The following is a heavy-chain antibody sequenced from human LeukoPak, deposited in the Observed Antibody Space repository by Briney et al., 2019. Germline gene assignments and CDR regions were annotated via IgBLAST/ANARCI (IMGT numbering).Heavy chain of an antibody. J-gene: IGHJ4*02. CDR2: INHDGSEK. Sequence: AGTLRLSCAASGFTFSRSWRSWVRQAPGKGLEWVANINHDGSEKYYVDSVKGRFTISKDNAKNSLYLQTNSLRAEDTAVYYCARDENWGQGTLATDSS. V-gene: IGHV3-7*01. CDR1: GFTFSRSW. CDR3: ARDEN.